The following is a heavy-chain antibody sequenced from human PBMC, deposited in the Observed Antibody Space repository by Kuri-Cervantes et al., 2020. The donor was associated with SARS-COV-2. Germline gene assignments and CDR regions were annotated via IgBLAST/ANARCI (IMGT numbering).Heavy chain of an antibody. D-gene: IGHD5-12*01. CDR2: ISGSGGST. V-gene: IGHV3-23*01. CDR3: AKDTFNSGYAQWDYFDY. CDR1: GFTFSSYG. Sequence: GESLKISCAASGFTFSSYGMHWVRQAPGKGLEWVSAISGSGGSTYYADSVKGRFTISRDNSKNTLYLQMNSLRAEDTAVYYCAKDTFNSGYAQWDYFDYWGQGTLVTVSS. J-gene: IGHJ4*02.